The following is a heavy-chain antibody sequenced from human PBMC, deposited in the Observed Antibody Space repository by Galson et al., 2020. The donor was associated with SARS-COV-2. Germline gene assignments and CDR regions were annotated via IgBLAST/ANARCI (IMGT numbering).Heavy chain of an antibody. CDR2: IHFSGNT. CDR3: ARYQLLFPFDY. D-gene: IGHD1-1*01. J-gene: IGHJ4*02. CDR1: NYSITSHCY. Sequence: ASETLSLTCSVSNYSITSHCYWGWVRQSPGRGLEWIGNIHFSGNTHYNPSLKSRVTISVDTSKNQFSLKLTSVTAADTAVYYCARYQLLFPFDYWGRGALVIVSS. V-gene: IGHV4-38-2*01.